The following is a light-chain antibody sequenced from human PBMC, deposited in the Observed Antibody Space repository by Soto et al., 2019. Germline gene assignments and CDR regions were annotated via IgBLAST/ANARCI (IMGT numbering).Light chain of an antibody. V-gene: IGKV3-11*01. CDR1: QSVGNN. J-gene: IGKJ1*01. CDR3: LQRSVWPWT. Sequence: IVLTQSPATLSLSPGERATLSCRASQSVGNNLAWYQQKPGQAPRLLIYDVFNRATGIPARFSGSGSGTDFTLISSSLEPEDFAVYSCLQRSVWPWTFGQGTKVEVK. CDR2: DVF.